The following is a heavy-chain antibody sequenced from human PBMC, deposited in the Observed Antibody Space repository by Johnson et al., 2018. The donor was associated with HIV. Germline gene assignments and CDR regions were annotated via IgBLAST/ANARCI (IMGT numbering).Heavy chain of an antibody. CDR3: AREGQEFNDAFDI. Sequence: QVRLVESGGGVVQPGGSLRLSCAASGFTFSSYAMHWVRQAPGKGLEWVAVISYDGSNKYYADSVKGRFTISRDNSKNTLYLQMNSLRAEDTAVYYCAREGQEFNDAFDIWGQGTMVTVSS. CDR2: ISYDGSNK. CDR1: GFTFSSYA. D-gene: IGHD3-10*01. V-gene: IGHV3-30*04. J-gene: IGHJ3*02.